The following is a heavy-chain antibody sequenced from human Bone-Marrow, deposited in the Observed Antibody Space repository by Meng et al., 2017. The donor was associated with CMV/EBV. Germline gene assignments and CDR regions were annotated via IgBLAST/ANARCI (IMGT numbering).Heavy chain of an antibody. V-gene: IGHV4-59*08. Sequence: GSLRLSCTVSGGSISSYYWSWIRQPPGKGLEWIGYIYYSGSTNYNPSLKSRVTISVDTSKNQFSLKLSSVTAADTAVYYCARQARPQDYYYYYGMDVWDQGTTVTVSS. CDR3: ARQARPQDYYYYYGMDV. D-gene: IGHD6-25*01. CDR2: IYYSGST. J-gene: IGHJ6*02. CDR1: GGSISSYY.